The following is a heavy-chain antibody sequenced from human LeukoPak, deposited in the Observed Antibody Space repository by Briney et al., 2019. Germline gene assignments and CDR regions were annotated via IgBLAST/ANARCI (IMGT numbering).Heavy chain of an antibody. V-gene: IGHV4-59*12. CDR1: GVSISTYS. CDR2: ISYSGST. Sequence: SETLSLTCTVSGVSISTYSWSWIRQPPGKGLEWIGYISYSGSTSYNPSLRSRVTISVDTSKNQFSLKLSSVTAADTAVYYCARGFELGNAFDIWGQGTMVTVSS. CDR3: ARGFELGNAFDI. D-gene: IGHD7-27*01. J-gene: IGHJ3*02.